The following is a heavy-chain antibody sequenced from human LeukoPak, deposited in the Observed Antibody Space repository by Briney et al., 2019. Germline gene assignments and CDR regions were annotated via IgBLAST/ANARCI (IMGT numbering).Heavy chain of an antibody. Sequence: PGGSLRLSCAASGFTFDDYAMHWVRQAPGKGLEWVSGISWNSGSIGYADSVKGRFTISRDNAKNSLYLQMNSLRAEDTALYYCAKDKDDILSGFYFDYWGQGTLVTVSS. CDR2: ISWNSGSI. V-gene: IGHV3-9*01. CDR3: AKDKDDILSGFYFDY. CDR1: GFTFDDYA. D-gene: IGHD3-9*01. J-gene: IGHJ4*02.